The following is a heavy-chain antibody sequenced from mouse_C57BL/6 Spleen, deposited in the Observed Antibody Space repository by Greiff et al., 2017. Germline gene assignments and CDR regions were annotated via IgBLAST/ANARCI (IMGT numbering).Heavy chain of an antibody. Sequence: VKLMESGAELVMPGASVKLSCKASGYTFTSYWMHWVKQRPGQGLEWIGEIDPSDSYTNYNQKFKGKSTLTVDKSSSTAYMQLSSLTSEDSAVYYCARKSHYFDYWGQGTTLTVSS. D-gene: IGHD6-2*01. CDR1: GYTFTSYW. CDR3: ARKSHYFDY. V-gene: IGHV1-69*01. J-gene: IGHJ2*01. CDR2: IDPSDSYT.